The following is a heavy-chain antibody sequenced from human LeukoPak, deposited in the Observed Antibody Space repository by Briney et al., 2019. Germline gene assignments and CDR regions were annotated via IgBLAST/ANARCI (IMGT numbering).Heavy chain of an antibody. V-gene: IGHV3-53*01. Sequence: PTGGSLRLSCAASGFTVSTNYMSWVRQAPGKQLEWVSDIYSDDSTFYADSVKGRYTISRDNSKNTLYLQMNSLRAEDTAVYHCARYDFILISYFDLWGRGTLVTVSS. CDR2: IYSDDST. CDR3: ARYDFILISYFDL. J-gene: IGHJ2*01. D-gene: IGHD3-3*01. CDR1: GFTVSTNY.